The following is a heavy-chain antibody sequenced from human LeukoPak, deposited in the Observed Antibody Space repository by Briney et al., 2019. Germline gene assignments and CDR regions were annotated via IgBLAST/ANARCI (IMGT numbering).Heavy chain of an antibody. Sequence: GGSLRLSCAASGFTFSSYWMSWVRQAPGKGLEWVANIKQDGSEKYYVDSVKGRFTISRDNAKSSLDLQMESLRAEDTAVYYCAKDTGSPADAITMEDNAFDIWGQGTMVTVSS. CDR3: AKDTGSPADAITMEDNAFDI. CDR2: IKQDGSEK. J-gene: IGHJ3*02. V-gene: IGHV3-7*03. CDR1: GFTFSSYW. D-gene: IGHD3-3*01.